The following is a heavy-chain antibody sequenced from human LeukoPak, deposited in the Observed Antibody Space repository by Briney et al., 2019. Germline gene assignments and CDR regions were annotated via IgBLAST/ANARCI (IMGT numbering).Heavy chain of an antibody. D-gene: IGHD1-14*01. CDR2: ISSSSSTI. CDR3: ARGQPSFPTDY. Sequence: PGGSLRLSCAASGFTFSSYSMNWVRQAPGKGLEWVSYISSSSSTIYYADSVKGRFTISRDNAKNSLYLQMNSLRAEDTAVYYCARGQPSFPTDYWGQGTLVTVSS. V-gene: IGHV3-48*04. J-gene: IGHJ4*02. CDR1: GFTFSSYS.